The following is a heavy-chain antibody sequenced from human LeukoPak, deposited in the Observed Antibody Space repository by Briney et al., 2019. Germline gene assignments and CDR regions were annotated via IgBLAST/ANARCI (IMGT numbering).Heavy chain of an antibody. J-gene: IGHJ5*02. Sequence: SEALSLTCTVSGYSISSGYYWGWVRQPPGKGLEWIGSIYHSGSTYYNPSLKSRVTISVDTSKNQFSLKLSSVTAADTAVYFCARAYRSSWYANWFDPWGQGTLVTVSS. CDR3: ARAYRSSWYANWFDP. D-gene: IGHD6-13*01. CDR1: GYSISSGYY. CDR2: IYHSGST. V-gene: IGHV4-38-2*02.